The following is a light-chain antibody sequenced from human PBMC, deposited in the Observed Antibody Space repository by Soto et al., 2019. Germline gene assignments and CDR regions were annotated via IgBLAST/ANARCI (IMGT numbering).Light chain of an antibody. CDR2: GVS. CDR3: HQYGISPPT. CDR1: QSVSGSD. V-gene: IGKV3-20*01. Sequence: EVVLTQSPGTLSLSPGERATLSCRASQSVSGSDLAWYQQKPGQAPRLLISGVSNRATGTPDRFSGSGSGTDFTITISSLEPEDFAVFYCHQYGISPPTFGPGTKVDI. J-gene: IGKJ1*01.